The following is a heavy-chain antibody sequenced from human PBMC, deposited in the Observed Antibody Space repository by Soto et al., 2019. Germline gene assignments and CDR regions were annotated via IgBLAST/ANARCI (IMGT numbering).Heavy chain of an antibody. Sequence: PGGSLRLSCAASGFTFSSYGMHWVRQAPGKGLEWVAVIWYDGSNKYYADSVKGRFTISRDNSKNTLYLQMNSLRAEDTAVYYCARAGGYDFWSGYYYYYGMDVWSEATTVTVSS. J-gene: IGHJ6*04. CDR3: ARAGGYDFWSGYYYYYGMDV. D-gene: IGHD3-3*01. V-gene: IGHV3-33*01. CDR2: IWYDGSNK. CDR1: GFTFSSYG.